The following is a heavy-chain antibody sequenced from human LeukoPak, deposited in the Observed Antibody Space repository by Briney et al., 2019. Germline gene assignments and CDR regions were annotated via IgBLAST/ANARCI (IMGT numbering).Heavy chain of an antibody. D-gene: IGHD6-19*01. V-gene: IGHV3-15*01. CDR1: GLTFSNAC. CDR2: IKSKTEGETT. CDR3: TTYSSGPWH. J-gene: IGHJ4*02. Sequence: PGGSLRLSCAASGLTFSNACMSWVRQAPGKGLEWVGRIKSKTEGETTDYATPVKGRFTISRDDSKDTLYLQMDSLKTEDTAVYCCTTYSSGPWHWGQGTLVTVSS.